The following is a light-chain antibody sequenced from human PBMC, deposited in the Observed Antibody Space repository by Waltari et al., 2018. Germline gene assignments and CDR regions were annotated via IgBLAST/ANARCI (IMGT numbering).Light chain of an antibody. Sequence: GDRVTITCRASQGISSALAWYQQKPGKAPKLLIYDASSLESGVPSRFSGSGSGTDFTLTISSLQPEDFATYDCQQFNSYPITFGQGTRLEIK. CDR3: QQFNSYPIT. CDR2: DAS. CDR1: QGISSA. J-gene: IGKJ5*01. V-gene: IGKV1-13*02.